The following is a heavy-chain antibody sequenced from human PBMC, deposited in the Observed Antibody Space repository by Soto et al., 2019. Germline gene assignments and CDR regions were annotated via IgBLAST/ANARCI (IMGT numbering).Heavy chain of an antibody. V-gene: IGHV3-9*01. J-gene: IGHJ4*02. CDR1: GFSFDDFA. D-gene: IGHD1-26*01. CDR2: ISWNSGNI. CDR3: AKDRSTSGTYQAVDY. Sequence: EVQLVESGGGLVQPGRSLRLSCAASGFSFDDFAMHWVRQVPGKGLEWVSGISWNSGNIAYADSVKGRFTISRDNAKNSLYLYMNSLRAVDTALYYCAKDRSTSGTYQAVDYWGQGTLVTVSS.